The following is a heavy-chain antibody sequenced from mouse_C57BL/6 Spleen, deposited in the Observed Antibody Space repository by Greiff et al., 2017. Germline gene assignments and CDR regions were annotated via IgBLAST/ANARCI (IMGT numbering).Heavy chain of an antibody. CDR3: TRSGDYLNWYFDV. CDR2: IYPGNSDT. D-gene: IGHD2-13*01. CDR1: GYTFTSYW. J-gene: IGHJ1*03. V-gene: IGHV1-5*01. Sequence: VQLQQSGPVLARPGASVKMSCKTSGYTFTSYWMHWVKQRPGQGLEWIGAIYPGNSDTSYNQKFTGKANLTAVTSASTAYMELSSLTNEDSAVXYCTRSGDYLNWYFDVWGTGTTVTVSS.